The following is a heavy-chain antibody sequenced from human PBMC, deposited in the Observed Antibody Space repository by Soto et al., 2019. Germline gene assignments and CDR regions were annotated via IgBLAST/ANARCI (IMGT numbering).Heavy chain of an antibody. Sequence: QVQLVQSGAEVKKPGASVKVSCKASGYTFTSYGISWVRQAPGQGLEWMGWIRAYNGNTNYAQKLQGRVSMTTDTSTSTGYMELRRLRSHGTAVYYCARDLPTMDVWGQGTTVTVSS. CDR3: ARDLPTMDV. CDR2: IRAYNGNT. CDR1: GYTFTSYG. J-gene: IGHJ6*02. V-gene: IGHV1-18*01.